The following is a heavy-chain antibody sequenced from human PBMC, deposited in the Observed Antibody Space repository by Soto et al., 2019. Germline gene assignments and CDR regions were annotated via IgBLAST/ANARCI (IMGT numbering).Heavy chain of an antibody. V-gene: IGHV3-74*03. CDR1: GFIFSSYW. CDR2: INSDGRNT. CDR3: ARVFMAQGRDSNWFGP. Sequence: EVQVVESGGGLVQPGGSLRLSCAASGFIFSSYWMHWVRQVPGKGPVWVARINSDGRNTKYTDSVKGRFTISRDNHKNTQYLQMNSLRAEDTAVYYCARVFMAQGRDSNWFGPWGQGTVVTVSS. J-gene: IGHJ5*02. D-gene: IGHD3-10*01.